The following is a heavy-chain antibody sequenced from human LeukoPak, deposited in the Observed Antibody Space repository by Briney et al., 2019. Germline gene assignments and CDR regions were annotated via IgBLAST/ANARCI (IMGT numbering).Heavy chain of an antibody. CDR2: INPSVGTT. Sequence: ASVKVSCKASGYTFTNYYIHWVRQAPGQGLEWMGTINPSVGTTRSAKGGASLTRDTSTSTVYMALSTLRSEDTAVYYCARSVFPYYSGSGSPYNVDVRQNSYFDFWGRGTLVTVSS. V-gene: IGHV1-46*01. CDR1: GYTFTNYY. CDR3: ARSVFPYYSGSGSPYNVDVRQNSYFDF. J-gene: IGHJ4*02. D-gene: IGHD3-10*01.